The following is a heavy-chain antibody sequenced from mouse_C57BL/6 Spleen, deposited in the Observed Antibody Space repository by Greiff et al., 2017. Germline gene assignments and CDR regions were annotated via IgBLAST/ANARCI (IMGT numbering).Heavy chain of an antibody. Sequence: VQLQQSGAELVRPGASVKLSCTASGFNIKDDYMHWVKQRPEQGLEWIGWIDPENGDTEYASKFQGKATITADTSSNTAYLQLSSLTSEDTAVYYCTTEGKNDYRDYWGQGTTLTVSS. J-gene: IGHJ2*01. D-gene: IGHD2-4*01. V-gene: IGHV14-4*01. CDR1: GFNIKDDY. CDR2: IDPENGDT. CDR3: TTEGKNDYRDY.